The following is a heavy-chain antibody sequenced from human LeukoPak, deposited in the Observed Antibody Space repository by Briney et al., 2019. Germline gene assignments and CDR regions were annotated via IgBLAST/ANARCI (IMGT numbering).Heavy chain of an antibody. J-gene: IGHJ4*02. V-gene: IGHV1-69*04. D-gene: IGHD5-18*01. CDR3: ARMYSYGYYFDY. CDR1: GGTFSSYA. CDR2: IIPILGIA. Sequence: SVKVSRKASGGTFSSYAISWVRQAPGQGLEWMGRIIPILGIANYAQKFQGRVTITADKSTSTAYMELSSLRSEDTAVYYCARMYSYGYYFDYWGQGTLVTVSS.